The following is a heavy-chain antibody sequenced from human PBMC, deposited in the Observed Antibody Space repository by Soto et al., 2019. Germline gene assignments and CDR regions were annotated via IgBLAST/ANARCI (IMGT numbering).Heavy chain of an antibody. CDR1: GYSFAGYW. CDR3: ARQIYDSDTGPNFQYYFDS. CDR2: IDPSDSQT. V-gene: IGHV5-10-1*01. D-gene: IGHD3-22*01. J-gene: IGHJ4*02. Sequence: VVPLKSSGKGSGYSFAGYWITWVRQKPGKGLEWMGRIDPSDSQTYYSPSFRGHVTISVTKSITTVFLQWSSLRASDTAMYYCARQIYDSDTGPNFQYYFDSWGQGTPVPVS.